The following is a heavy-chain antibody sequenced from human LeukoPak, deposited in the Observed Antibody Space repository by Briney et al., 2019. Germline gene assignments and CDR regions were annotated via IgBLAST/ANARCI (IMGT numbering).Heavy chain of an antibody. J-gene: IGHJ4*02. D-gene: IGHD6-19*01. V-gene: IGHV4-34*01. Sequence: PSETLSHTCAVYGGSFSGYYWSWIRQPPGKGLEWIGEINHSGSTNYNPSLKSRVTISVDTSKNQFSLKLSSVTAADTAVYYCAREGIAVAGTPFDYWGQGTLVTVSS. CDR2: INHSGST. CDR1: GGSFSGYY. CDR3: AREGIAVAGTPFDY.